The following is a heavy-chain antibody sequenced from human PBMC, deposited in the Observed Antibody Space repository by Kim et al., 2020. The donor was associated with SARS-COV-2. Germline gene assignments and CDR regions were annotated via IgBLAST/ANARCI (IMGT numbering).Heavy chain of an antibody. J-gene: IGHJ6*02. CDR3: ARGKKYYDSSGYYYSVFSLYGMDV. V-gene: IGHV4-34*01. CDR1: GGSFSGYY. Sequence: SETLSLTCAVYGGSFSGYYWSWIRQPPGKGLEWIGEINHSGSTNYNPSLKSRVTISVDTSKNQFSLKLSSVTAADTAVYYCARGKKYYDSSGYYYSVFSLYGMDVWGQGTTVTVSS. CDR2: INHSGST. D-gene: IGHD3-22*01.